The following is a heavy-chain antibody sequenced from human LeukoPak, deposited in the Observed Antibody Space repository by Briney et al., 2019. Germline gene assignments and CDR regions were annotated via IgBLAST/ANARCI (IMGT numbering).Heavy chain of an antibody. CDR2: IYASGNT. CDR1: GGSISSYY. J-gene: IGHJ4*02. Sequence: SETLSLTCTVSGGSISSYYWSWVRQPAGKGLEWIGRIYASGNTNYNPSLKGRVTMTVDTSKNQFSLNLSSVTATDTAVYYCARGRGSSWYYFDSWGQGTLVTVSS. D-gene: IGHD6-13*01. CDR3: ARGRGSSWYYFDS. V-gene: IGHV4-4*07.